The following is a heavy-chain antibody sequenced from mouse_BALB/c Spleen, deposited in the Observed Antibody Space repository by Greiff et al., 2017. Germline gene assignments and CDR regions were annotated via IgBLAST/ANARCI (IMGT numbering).Heavy chain of an antibody. CDR2: IYPGDGDT. J-gene: IGHJ4*01. Sequence: QVQLQQSGAELVRPGSSVKISCKASGYAFSSYWMNWVKQRPGQGLEWIGQIYPGDGDTNYNGKFKGKATLTADKSSSTAYMQLSSLTSEDSAVYFCARGLLPHYYAMDYWGQGTSVTVSS. D-gene: IGHD1-1*01. V-gene: IGHV1-80*01. CDR3: ARGLLPHYYAMDY. CDR1: GYAFSSYW.